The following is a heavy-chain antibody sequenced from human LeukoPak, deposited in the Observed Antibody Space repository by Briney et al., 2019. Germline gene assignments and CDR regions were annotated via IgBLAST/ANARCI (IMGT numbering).Heavy chain of an antibody. J-gene: IGHJ4*02. Sequence: GGSLRLSCAASGFTFSSYSMNWIRQAPGKGLEWVSSISSSSSYIYYADSVKGRFTISRDNAKNSLYLQMNSLRAEDTAVYYCARFPTSLYYFDYWGQGTLVTVSS. CDR2: ISSSSSYI. CDR3: ARFPTSLYYFDY. CDR1: GFTFSSYS. V-gene: IGHV3-21*01. D-gene: IGHD2-2*01.